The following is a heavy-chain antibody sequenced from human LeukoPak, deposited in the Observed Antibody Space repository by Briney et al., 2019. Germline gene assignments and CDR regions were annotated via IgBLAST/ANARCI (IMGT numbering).Heavy chain of an antibody. J-gene: IGHJ4*02. Sequence: GGSLRLSCAASGFTFSSYAMSWVRQAPGKGLEWVSAISGSGGSTYYADSVKGRFTISRDNSKNTLYLQMNSLGAEDTAVYYCAKAGSRLVYFDYWGQGTLVTVSS. V-gene: IGHV3-23*01. CDR2: ISGSGGST. CDR1: GFTFSSYA. D-gene: IGHD3-16*01. CDR3: AKAGSRLVYFDY.